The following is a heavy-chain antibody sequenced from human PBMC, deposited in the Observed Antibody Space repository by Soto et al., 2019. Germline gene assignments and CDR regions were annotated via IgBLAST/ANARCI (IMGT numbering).Heavy chain of an antibody. CDR1: GFTFSSYA. V-gene: IGHV3-23*01. CDR3: AKDDSSGFYGCFDH. CDR2: ISYGGGST. Sequence: PGGSLRLSCAASGFTFSSYAMNWVRQAPGKGLEWVSGISYGGGSTNYADSVKGRFTISRDNSKNSLYLQLSSLTSEDTAFYFCAKDDSSGFYGCFDHWGPGALVTVSS. J-gene: IGHJ4*02. D-gene: IGHD3-22*01.